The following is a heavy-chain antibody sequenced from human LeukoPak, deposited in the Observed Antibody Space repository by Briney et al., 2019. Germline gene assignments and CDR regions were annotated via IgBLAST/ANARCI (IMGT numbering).Heavy chain of an antibody. CDR1: GGSISSGSYY. D-gene: IGHD3-22*01. V-gene: IGHV4-61*02. CDR2: IYTTGST. Sequence: PSQTLSLTCTVSGGSISSGSYYWSWIRQPAGKGLDWIGRIYTTGSTNYNPSLKSRVTISVDTSKNQFSLKLSSVTAADTAVYFCARGPYSYDSSGAFDIWGQGTMVTVSS. J-gene: IGHJ3*02. CDR3: ARGPYSYDSSGAFDI.